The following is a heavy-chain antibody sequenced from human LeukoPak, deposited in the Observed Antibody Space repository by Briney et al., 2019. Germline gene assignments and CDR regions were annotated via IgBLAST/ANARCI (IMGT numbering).Heavy chain of an antibody. CDR2: ITAGGDYT. CDR3: ANWNDY. V-gene: IGHV3-23*01. CDR1: GFTFSSYA. Sequence: PGGSLRLSCAASGFTFSSYAMSWVRQAPGKGLEWVSTITAGGDYTYYADSVKGRFTVSRDNSKNTLYLQMNSLRAEDTAIYYCANWNDYWGQGTLVTVSS. D-gene: IGHD1-1*01. J-gene: IGHJ4*02.